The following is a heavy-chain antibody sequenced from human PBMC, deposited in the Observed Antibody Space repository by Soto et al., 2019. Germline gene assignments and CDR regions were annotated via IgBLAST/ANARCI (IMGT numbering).Heavy chain of an antibody. CDR2: VYYTGST. Sequence: QVQLQESGPGLVKPSETLSLTCRVSGGSMSGYYWSWVRLAPGEGLEWIGYVYYTGSTNYNSSLQSRVSISADTPNKRFSLNLRLVTAADAAVYFCARSIAVPSGHIDHWGQGIRVTISS. D-gene: IGHD6-6*01. CDR3: ARSIAVPSGHIDH. V-gene: IGHV4-59*01. CDR1: GGSMSGYY. J-gene: IGHJ4*02.